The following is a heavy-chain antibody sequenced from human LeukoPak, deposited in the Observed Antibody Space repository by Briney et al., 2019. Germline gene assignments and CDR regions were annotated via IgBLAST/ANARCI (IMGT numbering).Heavy chain of an antibody. Sequence: PSETLSLTCTVSGGSISSSNYYWGWIRQPAGKGLEWIGRIHASGSTYYNPSLKSRVTMSVDTSKNHFSLKLSSVTAADTAVYYCARGGGYVLTWGQGTLVIVSS. V-gene: IGHV4-39*02. CDR2: IHASGST. J-gene: IGHJ5*02. CDR3: ARGGGYVLT. D-gene: IGHD5-12*01. CDR1: GGSISSSNYY.